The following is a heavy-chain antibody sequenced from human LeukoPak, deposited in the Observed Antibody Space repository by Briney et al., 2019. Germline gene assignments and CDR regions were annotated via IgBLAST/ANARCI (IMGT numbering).Heavy chain of an antibody. CDR2: ISWDGGST. D-gene: IGHD6-19*01. CDR3: AKDIGRGGGWSGWFAP. CDR1: GFTSDDYA. V-gene: IGHV3-43D*03. Sequence: PGGSLRLSCAASGFTSDDYAMHWVRQAPGKGLEWVSLISWDGGSTYYADSVKGRFTISRDNSKNSLYLQMNSLRAEDTALYYCAKDIGRGGGWSGWFAPGGREPLVTVPS. J-gene: IGHJ5*02.